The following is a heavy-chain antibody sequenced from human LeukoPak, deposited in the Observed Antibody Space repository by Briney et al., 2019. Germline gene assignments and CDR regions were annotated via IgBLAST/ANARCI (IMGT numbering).Heavy chain of an antibody. D-gene: IGHD4-17*01. CDR2: MNPNSGNT. Sequence: ASVKVSCKASGYTSTSYDINWVRQATGQGLEWMGWMNPNSGNTGYAQKFQGRVTMTRNTSISTAYMELSSLRSEDTAVYYCARGLREFYGADRFDPWGQGTLVTVSS. CDR3: ARGLREFYGADRFDP. CDR1: GYTSTSYD. V-gene: IGHV1-8*01. J-gene: IGHJ5*02.